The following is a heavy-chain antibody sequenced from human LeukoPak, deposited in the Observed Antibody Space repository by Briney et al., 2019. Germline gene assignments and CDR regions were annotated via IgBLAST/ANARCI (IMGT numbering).Heavy chain of an antibody. CDR1: GGSISSYY. D-gene: IGHD2/OR15-2a*01. Sequence: PSETRSLTCTVSGGSISSYYWSWIRQPPGKGLEWIGYIYYSGSTNYNPSLKSRVTISVDTSKNQFSLKLSSVTAADTAVYYCARGVKYPRVDYWGQGTLVTVSS. J-gene: IGHJ4*02. V-gene: IGHV4-59*01. CDR3: ARGVKYPRVDY. CDR2: IYYSGST.